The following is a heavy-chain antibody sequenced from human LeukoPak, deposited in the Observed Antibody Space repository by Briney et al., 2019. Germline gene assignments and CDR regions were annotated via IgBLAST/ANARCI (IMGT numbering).Heavy chain of an antibody. Sequence: PSETLSLTCTVSGGSISSSSYYWGWIRQPPGKGLEWIGSIYYSGSTYYNPSLKSRVTISVDTSKNQFSLKLSSVTAADTAVYYCARLEDGYPDYYYMDVWGKGTTVTVSS. V-gene: IGHV4-39*01. CDR2: IYYSGST. D-gene: IGHD3-22*01. J-gene: IGHJ6*03. CDR1: GGSISSSSYY. CDR3: ARLEDGYPDYYYMDV.